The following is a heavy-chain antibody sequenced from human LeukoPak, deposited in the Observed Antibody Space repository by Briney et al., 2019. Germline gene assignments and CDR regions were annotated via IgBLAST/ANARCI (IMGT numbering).Heavy chain of an antibody. CDR2: IIPIFGIA. J-gene: IGHJ6*02. V-gene: IGHV1-69*04. CDR1: GGTFSSYA. Sequence: SVKVSCKSSGGTFSSYAISWVRQAPGQGLEWMGRIIPIFGIANYAQKFQGRVTITADKSTSTAYMELSSLRSEDTAVYYCARLSQSGNWNYYGMDVWGQGTTVTVSS. CDR3: ARLSQSGNWNYYGMDV. D-gene: IGHD1-1*01.